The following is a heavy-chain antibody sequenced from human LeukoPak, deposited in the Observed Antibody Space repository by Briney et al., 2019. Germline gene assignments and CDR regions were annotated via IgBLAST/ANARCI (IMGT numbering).Heavy chain of an antibody. CDR3: ARGVYIAAAQYGY. CDR1: GGSISSYY. V-gene: IGHV4-59*01. D-gene: IGHD6-13*01. J-gene: IGHJ4*02. CDR2: IYYSGTT. Sequence: PSETLSLTCTVSGGSISSYYWNWIRQPPGKGLEWIGYIYYSGTTSYNPSLKSRVTISVDTSKNQFSLKLGSVTAADTAVYYCARGVYIAAAQYGYWGQGTLVTVSS.